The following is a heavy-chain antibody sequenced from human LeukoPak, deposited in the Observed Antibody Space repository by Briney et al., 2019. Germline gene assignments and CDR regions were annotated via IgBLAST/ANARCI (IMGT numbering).Heavy chain of an antibody. Sequence: GESLKIFCKGSGYIFTSYWIGWVRQMPEKGLEWIGIIYPSNSDTRYSPSFQGQVTISADKSISTAYLRWSSLKASDTAMYYCARLDSGTYRDYWGQGTLVTVSS. D-gene: IGHD1-26*01. CDR3: ARLDSGTYRDY. CDR1: GYIFTSYW. V-gene: IGHV5-51*01. CDR2: IYPSNSDT. J-gene: IGHJ4*02.